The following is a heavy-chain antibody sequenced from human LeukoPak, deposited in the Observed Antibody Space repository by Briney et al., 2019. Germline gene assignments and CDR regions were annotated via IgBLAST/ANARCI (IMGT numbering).Heavy chain of an antibody. Sequence: GGSLRLSCAASGFTFSSYAMHWVRQAPGRGLEYVSAISSNGGSTYYANSVKGRFTIPRDNSKNTLYLQMGSLRAEDMAVYYCARDFQGIFEYWGQGTLVTVSS. CDR2: ISSNGGST. CDR3: ARDFQGIFEY. D-gene: IGHD3-10*01. CDR1: GFTFSSYA. J-gene: IGHJ4*02. V-gene: IGHV3-64*01.